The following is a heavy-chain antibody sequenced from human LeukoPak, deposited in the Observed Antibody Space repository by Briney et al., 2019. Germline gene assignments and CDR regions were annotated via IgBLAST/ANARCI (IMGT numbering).Heavy chain of an antibody. V-gene: IGHV3-21*06. D-gene: IGHD2-2*01. CDR1: GFTFSSYN. J-gene: IGHJ4*02. Sequence: KPGGSLRLSCAASGFTFSSYNRKWVRQAPGKGLEWVSFISTTSNYIYYADSVKGRFTISRDNAKNSLYLQMNSLRGEDAALYYCARAGVCTTTSCDGGIDYWGQGTLVTVSS. CDR3: ARAGVCTTTSCDGGIDY. CDR2: ISTTSNYI.